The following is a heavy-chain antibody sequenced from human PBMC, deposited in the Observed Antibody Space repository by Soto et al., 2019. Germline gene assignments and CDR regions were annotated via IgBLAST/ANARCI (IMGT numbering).Heavy chain of an antibody. CDR3: ARVGSCSGGSCYSAFDY. CDR2: KYYRSKWYN. D-gene: IGHD2-15*01. V-gene: IGHV6-1*01. Sequence: QSQTLSLTCAISGDSVSSNSAAWNWIRQSPSRGLEWLGRKYYRSKWYNDYAVSVKSRITINPDTSKNQFSLQLNSVTPEDTAVYYCARVGSCSGGSCYSAFDYWGQGTLVTVSS. J-gene: IGHJ4*02. CDR1: GDSVSSNSAA.